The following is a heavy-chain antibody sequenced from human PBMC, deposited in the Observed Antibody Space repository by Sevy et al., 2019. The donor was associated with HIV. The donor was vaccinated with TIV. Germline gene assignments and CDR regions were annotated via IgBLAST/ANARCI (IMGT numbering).Heavy chain of an antibody. D-gene: IGHD3-22*01. J-gene: IGHJ3*02. CDR2: IYWNDDK. CDR3: AHSTYYYDSSGYYPDAFDI. Sequence: SGPTLVKPTQTLTLTCTFSGFSLSTSGVGVGWIRQPPGKALEWLALIYWNDDKRYSPSLKSRLTITKDTSKNQVVLTMTNMDPVDTATYYCAHSTYYYDSSGYYPDAFDIWGQGTMVTVSS. CDR1: GFSLSTSGVG. V-gene: IGHV2-5*01.